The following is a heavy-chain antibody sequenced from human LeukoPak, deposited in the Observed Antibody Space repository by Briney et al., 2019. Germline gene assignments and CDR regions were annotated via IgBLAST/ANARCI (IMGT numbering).Heavy chain of an antibody. CDR3: AKEGALVVVAATHFDY. J-gene: IGHJ4*02. CDR2: ISGSGGST. V-gene: IGHV3-23*01. D-gene: IGHD2-15*01. Sequence: GGSLSLSRAASVFTFSSYAMSWVRQPPARGLEWVSAISGSGGSTYYADSLKGRFTISRDNSKNTLYLQMNSLGAEDTAVYYCAKEGALVVVAATHFDYWGQGTLVTVSS. CDR1: VFTFSSYA.